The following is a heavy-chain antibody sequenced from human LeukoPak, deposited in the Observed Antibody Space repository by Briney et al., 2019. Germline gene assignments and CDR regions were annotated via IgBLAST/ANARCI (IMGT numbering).Heavy chain of an antibody. CDR1: GFTFGSYW. V-gene: IGHV3-74*01. Sequence: GESLRLSCAASGFTFGSYWMYWVRRAPGKGLVYIARINNDGGGTTYADSVKGRFTISRDNARNGVYLQMNSLRAEDTAVYYCARDHDRYDSSGYPYWGQGTLVTVSS. D-gene: IGHD3-22*01. CDR3: ARDHDRYDSSGYPY. J-gene: IGHJ4*02. CDR2: INNDGGGT.